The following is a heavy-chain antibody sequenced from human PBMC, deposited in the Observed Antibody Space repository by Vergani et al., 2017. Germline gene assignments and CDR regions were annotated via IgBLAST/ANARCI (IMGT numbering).Heavy chain of an antibody. CDR2: IYYSGST. D-gene: IGHD3-10*01. J-gene: IGHJ4*02. CDR1: GGSISSSSYY. Sequence: QLQLQESGPGLVKPSETLSLTCTVSGGSISSSSYYWGWIRQPPGKGLEWIGSIYYSGSTYYNPSLKSRVTISVDTSKNQFSLKLSSVTAADTAVYYCARHDRVGELNFDYGGQGTLVTVSS. CDR3: ARHDRVGELNFDY. V-gene: IGHV4-39*01.